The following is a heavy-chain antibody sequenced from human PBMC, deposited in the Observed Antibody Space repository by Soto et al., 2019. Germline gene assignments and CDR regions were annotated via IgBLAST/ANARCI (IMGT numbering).Heavy chain of an antibody. CDR1: GFTFTSYA. V-gene: IGHV3-23*01. CDR3: AKDVHYDIVTGIEYFHH. D-gene: IGHD3-9*01. Sequence: EVGLLESGGGLVQPGGSLRLSCAASGFTFTSYAMSWVRRAPGKGLEWVSGISGSGRITKYADSVKGRFIISRDNFKNTLFLQMSSLRAEDTAVYYCAKDVHYDIVTGIEYFHHWAQGTLVTVSS. J-gene: IGHJ1*01. CDR2: ISGSGRIT.